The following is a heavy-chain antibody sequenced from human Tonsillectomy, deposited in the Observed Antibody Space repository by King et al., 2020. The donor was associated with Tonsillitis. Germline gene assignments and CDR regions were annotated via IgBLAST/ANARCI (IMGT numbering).Heavy chain of an antibody. Sequence: VQLVESGTEVKKPGASVKVSCKASGYSFSNYGISWVRQAPGQGLEWIGWISTYNGNTDFAQKFQGRVTMTRDTSTSIVYMELRSLRSDDTAVYYCARDFFNPGEPRLGYHFDYWGQGTLVTVSS. CDR3: ARDFFNPGEPRLGYHFDY. D-gene: IGHD3-10*01. V-gene: IGHV1-18*04. J-gene: IGHJ4*02. CDR1: GYSFSNYG. CDR2: ISTYNGNT.